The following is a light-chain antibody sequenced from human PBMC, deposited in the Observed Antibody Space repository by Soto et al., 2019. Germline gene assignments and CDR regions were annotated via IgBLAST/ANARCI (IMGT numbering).Light chain of an antibody. Sequence: EIVLTQSPGTLSLSPGERATLSCRASQSVSSSYLAWYQQKPGQAPRLLIYGASSRATGIPDRFSGSVSGTDFTLTISRLEPEDFAVYYCQQYGSSPPWYTFGQGTKLEIK. CDR3: QQYGSSPPWYT. J-gene: IGKJ2*01. V-gene: IGKV3-20*01. CDR1: QSVSSSY. CDR2: GAS.